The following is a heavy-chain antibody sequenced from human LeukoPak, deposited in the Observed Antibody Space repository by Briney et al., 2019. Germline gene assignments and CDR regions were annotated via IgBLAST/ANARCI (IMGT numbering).Heavy chain of an antibody. CDR3: AKDLSNWNYRGGDS. V-gene: IGHV3-23*01. D-gene: IGHD1-7*01. Sequence: QTGGSLRLSCAASGFTFRSYAMNWVRQAPGKGLEWVSAISSSGSNTYYADSVKGRFTISRDNSKNTLYLQMRSLRAEDTAVYYCAKDLSNWNYRGGDSWGQGTLVTVFS. CDR1: GFTFRSYA. CDR2: ISSSGSNT. J-gene: IGHJ4*02.